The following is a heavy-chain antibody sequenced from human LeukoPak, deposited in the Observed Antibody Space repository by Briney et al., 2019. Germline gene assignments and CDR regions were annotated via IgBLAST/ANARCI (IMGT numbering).Heavy chain of an antibody. CDR1: GFTFISYE. CDR2: ISSSGSTI. CDR3: ARERTYYYDSSGYASAFDI. V-gene: IGHV3-48*03. J-gene: IGHJ3*02. Sequence: GGSLRLSCAASGFTFISYEMNWVRQAPGKGLEWVSYISSSGSTIYYADSVKGRFTISRDNSKNTLYLQMNSLRAEDTAVYYCARERTYYYDSSGYASAFDIWGQGTMVTVSS. D-gene: IGHD3-22*01.